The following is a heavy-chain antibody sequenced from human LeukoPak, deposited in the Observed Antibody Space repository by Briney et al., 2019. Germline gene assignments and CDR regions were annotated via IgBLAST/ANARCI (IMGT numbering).Heavy chain of an antibody. V-gene: IGHV1-69*02. CDR1: GGTFSSYT. J-gene: IGHJ4*02. CDR2: IIPILGIA. CDR3: AGHHDYGFDY. Sequence: SVKVSCKASGGTFSSYTISWVRQAPGQGFEWMGRIIPILGIANYAQKFQGRVTITADKSTSTAYMVLSSLRSEDTAVYYCAGHHDYGFDYWGQGTLVTVSS. D-gene: IGHD4-17*01.